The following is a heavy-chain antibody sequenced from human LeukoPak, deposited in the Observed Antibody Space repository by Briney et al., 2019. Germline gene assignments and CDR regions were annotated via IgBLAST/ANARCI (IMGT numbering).Heavy chain of an antibody. D-gene: IGHD3-10*01. J-gene: IGHJ6*03. V-gene: IGHV3-30*02. CDR3: VKAPGSGNEVYYYYMDV. CDR1: GFTFSSYG. Sequence: PGGSLRLSCAASGFTFSSYGMHWVRQAPGKGLEWVAFIRNDESNKYYADSVKGRFTISRDNSKNTLYLQMNSLRAEDTAVYYCVKAPGSGNEVYYYYMDVWGKGTTVTVSS. CDR2: IRNDESNK.